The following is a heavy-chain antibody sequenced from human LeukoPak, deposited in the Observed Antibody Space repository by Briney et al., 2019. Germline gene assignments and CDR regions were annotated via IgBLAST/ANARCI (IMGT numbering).Heavy chain of an antibody. V-gene: IGHV3-66*01. D-gene: IGHD4-23*01. CDR3: ARTKPYGGNFPDY. Sequence: GGSLRLSCAASGFTVSSNYMSWVRQAPGKGLEWVSVIYSGGSTYYADSVKGRFTISRDNSKNTLYLQMNSLRAEDTAVYYCARTKPYGGNFPDYWGQGTLVTVSS. J-gene: IGHJ4*02. CDR1: GFTVSSNY. CDR2: IYSGGST.